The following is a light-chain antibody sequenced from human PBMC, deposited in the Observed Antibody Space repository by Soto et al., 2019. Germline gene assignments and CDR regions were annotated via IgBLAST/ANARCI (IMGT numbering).Light chain of an antibody. V-gene: IGLV2-14*01. CDR1: SSDVGDYNF. Sequence: QSALTQPASVSGSPGQSITISCTGTSSDVGDYNFVSWYQQHPGKSPKLLIYEVSNRPSGVSNRFSGAKSGNTASLTSSGLQAADEADYCCSSYTSSPTRGIYVFGTGTKLTVL. J-gene: IGLJ1*01. CDR3: SSYTSSPTRGIYV. CDR2: EVS.